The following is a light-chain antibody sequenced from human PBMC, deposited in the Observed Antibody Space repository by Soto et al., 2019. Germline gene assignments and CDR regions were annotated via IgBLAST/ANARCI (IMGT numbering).Light chain of an antibody. CDR2: ENN. V-gene: IGLV1-40*01. CDR1: SSNIGAGYE. CDR3: QSYDSSLSGYV. Sequence: QLVLTQPPSVSEAPGQRVTISCTGSSSNIGAGYEAHWYQQVPGTAPKLLIYENNNRPSGVPDRFSGSKSGTSASLAITVLQAEDEAEYYCQSYDSSLSGYVFGTGTKLTVL. J-gene: IGLJ1*01.